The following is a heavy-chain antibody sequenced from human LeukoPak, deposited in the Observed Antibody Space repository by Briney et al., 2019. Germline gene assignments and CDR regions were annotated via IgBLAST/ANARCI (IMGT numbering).Heavy chain of an antibody. Sequence: PGGSLRLSCAASGFIVSSNYMSWVRQAPGKGLKWVSVIYTGGSTYYADSVKGRFTISRDNSKNTLYLQMNSLRVEDTAVYYCARDSVYGDYGGGWGQGTLVTVSS. CDR2: IYTGGST. CDR1: GFIVSSNY. D-gene: IGHD4-17*01. J-gene: IGHJ4*02. CDR3: ARDSVYGDYGGG. V-gene: IGHV3-53*01.